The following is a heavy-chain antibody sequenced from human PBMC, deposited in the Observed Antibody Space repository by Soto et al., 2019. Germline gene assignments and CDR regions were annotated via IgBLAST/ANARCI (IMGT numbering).Heavy chain of an antibody. D-gene: IGHD1-1*01. J-gene: IGHJ4*02. CDR2: IFYSGTT. CDR3: ARISTYNSFDF. Sequence: PSETLSLTCTVSGGYVSSHYWTWIRQSPGKGLEWIGFIFYSGTTSYNPSLKSRVTISVDRSKQQFSLRLTSVTAADTAVYYCARISTYNSFDFWGPGTLVTVSS. CDR1: GGYVSSHY. V-gene: IGHV4-59*02.